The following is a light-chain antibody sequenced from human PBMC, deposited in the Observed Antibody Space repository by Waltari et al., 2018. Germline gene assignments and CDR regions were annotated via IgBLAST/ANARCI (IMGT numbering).Light chain of an antibody. CDR1: QTINNF. V-gene: IGKV1-39*01. CDR3: QQGDSAPFT. J-gene: IGKJ2*01. Sequence: DIQMTQAPSSLSASVGGRVTITCRTSQTINNFLNWYQHKPGKAPELLIYAASTLQSGVPSRFSGGGSGADFTLTNSSLQPEDSATYYCQQGDSAPFTFGQGTKLEIK. CDR2: AAS.